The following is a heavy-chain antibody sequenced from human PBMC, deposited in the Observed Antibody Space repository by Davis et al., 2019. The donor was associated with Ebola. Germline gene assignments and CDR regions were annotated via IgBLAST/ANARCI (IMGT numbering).Heavy chain of an antibody. Sequence: GESLKISCAASGFTFGTYWMSWVRQAPGKGLEWVANIKEDGSEKYYVDSVKGRFTISRDNAKNSLYLQMNSLRAEDTAVYYCAKDQDSSPSRSDIWGQGTMVTVSS. CDR1: GFTFGTYW. CDR3: AKDQDSSPSRSDI. D-gene: IGHD2-2*01. J-gene: IGHJ3*02. V-gene: IGHV3-7*01. CDR2: IKEDGSEK.